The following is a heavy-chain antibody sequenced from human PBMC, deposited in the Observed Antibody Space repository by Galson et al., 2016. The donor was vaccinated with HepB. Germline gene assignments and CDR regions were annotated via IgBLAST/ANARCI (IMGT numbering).Heavy chain of an antibody. CDR1: GYSFATYG. CDR3: ARYRAATAYSDY. Sequence: SVKVSCKASGYSFATYGISWLRQAPGQGLEWMGWISAVNGNTRYAQRFQDRVTMTIDTSTSTAFMELRSLRSDDTAVYYCARYRAATAYSDYWGQGTLVTVSS. J-gene: IGHJ4*02. CDR2: ISAVNGNT. V-gene: IGHV1-18*01. D-gene: IGHD6-25*01.